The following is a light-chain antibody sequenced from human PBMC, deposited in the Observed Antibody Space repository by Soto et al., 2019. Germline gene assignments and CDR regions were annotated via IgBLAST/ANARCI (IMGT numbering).Light chain of an antibody. CDR3: HHSVTWPLT. V-gene: IGKV3-15*01. Sequence: EIVMTQSPATLSVSPGEGATLSCRASQGIGDTLACYQQKPGQTPRLLIYDTSIRATGVPARVSGSRSGAEFNRTIPSLEYADFAVYYCHHSVTWPLTFGGRNNVASK. J-gene: IGKJ4*01. CDR1: QGIGDT. CDR2: DTS.